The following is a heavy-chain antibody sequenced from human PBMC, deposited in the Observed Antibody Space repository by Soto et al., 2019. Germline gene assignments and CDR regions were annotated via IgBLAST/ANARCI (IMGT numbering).Heavy chain of an antibody. J-gene: IGHJ4*02. CDR1: GYTFSACW. CDR3: ARQYVSVPTIPMLSYDF. V-gene: IGHV5-51*01. Sequence: PGESLKISCKGCGYTFSACWIAWVRQMPGKGLEWMGLIFPSDSDTRYSPSFQGQVTISVDKSISTAYLQWSSLKASDTAIYYCARQYVSVPTIPMLSYDFWGQGTLVTVSS. CDR2: IFPSDSDT. D-gene: IGHD5-12*01.